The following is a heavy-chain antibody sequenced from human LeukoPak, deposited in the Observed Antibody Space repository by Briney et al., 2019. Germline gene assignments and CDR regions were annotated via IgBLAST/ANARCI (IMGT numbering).Heavy chain of an antibody. J-gene: IGHJ6*03. CDR2: IYYSGST. CDR3: ARLSGPITNLYNWNLPFGYYMDV. V-gene: IGHV4-39*01. CDR1: GGSIRSSSYY. Sequence: SETLSLTCTVSGGSIRSSSYYWGWIRQPPGKGLDWIGSIYYSGSTYYKSSLKSRVTISVDTSKNQFSLKLSSVTAADTAVYYCARLSGPITNLYNWNLPFGYYMDVWGKGTTVTVSS. D-gene: IGHD1-7*01.